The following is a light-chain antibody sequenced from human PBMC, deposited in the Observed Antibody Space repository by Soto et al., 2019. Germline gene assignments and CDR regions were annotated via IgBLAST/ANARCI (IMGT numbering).Light chain of an antibody. CDR3: QQYYGTSWT. CDR1: QSVLTSSNNKNY. CDR2: WAS. Sequence: DIVMTQSPDSLAVSLGERATINCTSSQSVLTSSNNKNYLAWYQQKPGQRPKLLISWASTRESGVPDRFSGSGSGTDFTLTISSLQAEDVAVYYCQQYYGTSWTFGQGTKVEIK. V-gene: IGKV4-1*01. J-gene: IGKJ1*01.